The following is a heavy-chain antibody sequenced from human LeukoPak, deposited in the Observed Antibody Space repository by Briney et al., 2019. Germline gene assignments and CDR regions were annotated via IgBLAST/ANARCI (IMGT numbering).Heavy chain of an antibody. D-gene: IGHD5-24*01. J-gene: IGHJ4*02. V-gene: IGHV3-74*01. CDR3: ARDKETATTADLGF. Sequence: GGSLRLSCPVSGFTFSSYWMHWVRQTPGKGLVWVSRINTDGSRTNNADSVKGRFTISRDNAKNILYLQMNSLRAEDTAVYYCARDKETATTADLGFWGQGTLVTVSS. CDR2: INTDGSRT. CDR1: GFTFSSYW.